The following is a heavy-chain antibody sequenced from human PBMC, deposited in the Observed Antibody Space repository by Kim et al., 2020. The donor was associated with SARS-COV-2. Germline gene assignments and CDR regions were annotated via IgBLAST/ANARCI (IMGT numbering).Heavy chain of an antibody. CDR1: GGSISDNS. V-gene: IGHV4-59*01. J-gene: IGHJ3*02. CDR3: ARGRMSAFDI. CDR2: VSYAGT. Sequence: SETLSLTCTVSGGSISDNSWGWIRQPPGKELEWVGNVSYAGTDYNPSLKSRVTIAVDTSKSQFSLSLSSVTAGDTAVYYCARGRMSAFDIWGQGTMVTVSS.